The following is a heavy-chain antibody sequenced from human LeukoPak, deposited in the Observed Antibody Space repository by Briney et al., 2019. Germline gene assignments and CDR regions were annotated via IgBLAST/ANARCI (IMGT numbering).Heavy chain of an antibody. V-gene: IGHV3-23*01. CDR1: GFTFSSYA. CDR3: AKFGSSGYYSLKRDAFDI. CDR2: ISGSGGST. Sequence: GGSLRLSCAASGFTFSSYAMSWVRQAPGKGLEWVSAISGSGGSTYYADSVKGRFTISRDNSKNTLYLQMNSLRAEDTAVYYRAKFGSSGYYSLKRDAFDIWGQGTMVTVSS. J-gene: IGHJ3*02. D-gene: IGHD3-22*01.